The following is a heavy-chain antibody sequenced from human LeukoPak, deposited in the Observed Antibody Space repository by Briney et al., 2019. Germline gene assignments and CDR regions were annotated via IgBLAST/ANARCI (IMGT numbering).Heavy chain of an antibody. V-gene: IGHV3-21*01. Sequence: EGSLRLSCAASGFTFSSYSMNWVRQAPGKGLEWVSSISSSSSYIYYADSVKGRFTISRDNAKNSLYLQMNSLRAEDTAVYYCARVLGSVDWYSDLWGRGTLVTVSS. CDR3: ARVLGSVDWYSDL. D-gene: IGHD7-27*01. J-gene: IGHJ2*01. CDR1: GFTFSSYS. CDR2: ISSSSSYI.